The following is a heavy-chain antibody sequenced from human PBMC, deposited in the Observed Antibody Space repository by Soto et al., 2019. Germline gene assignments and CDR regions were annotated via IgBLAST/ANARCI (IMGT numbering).Heavy chain of an antibody. CDR2: INADNGNT. V-gene: IGHV1-3*01. CDR3: ARILGYCSGGSCDY. J-gene: IGHJ4*02. Sequence: RASVKVSCKASGYTFTSYAMHWVRQAPGQRLEWMGWINADNGNTKYSQKFQGRVTITRDTSASTAYMELSSLRSEDTAVYYCARILGYCSGGSCDYWGQGTLVTVSS. CDR1: GYTFTSYA. D-gene: IGHD2-15*01.